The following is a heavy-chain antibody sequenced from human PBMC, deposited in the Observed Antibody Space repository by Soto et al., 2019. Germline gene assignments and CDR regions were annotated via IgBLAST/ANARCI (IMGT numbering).Heavy chain of an antibody. Sequence: QVQLVQSGGEVKKPGASVKVSCKASGYTFSNFGLGWGRQAPGQGLELMGGISPYNVNTNYAQKLQGRLTMTTDTSTSTAYMELRSLRSDDTAVYYCARDRLGVSVTGGGFDSWGQGTLVTVSS. CDR3: ARDRLGVSVTGGGFDS. D-gene: IGHD2-8*01. CDR2: ISPYNVNT. J-gene: IGHJ4*02. CDR1: GYTFSNFG. V-gene: IGHV1-18*01.